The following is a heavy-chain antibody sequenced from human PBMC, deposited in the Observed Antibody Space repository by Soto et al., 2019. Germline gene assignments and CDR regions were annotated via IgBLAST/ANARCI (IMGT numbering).Heavy chain of an antibody. J-gene: IGHJ4*02. CDR1: GGSIYRSGYY. CDR3: GKVLVGATGHTDSDS. V-gene: IGHV4-39*01. Sequence: TLSLTCTVSGGSIYRSGYYWGWIRQPPGRGLEWIGNIDYNGVTYSNPSLKSRVTISRDTSKNQFSLKLTSVTAVDPALYYCGKVLVGATGHTDSDSWGPGTLVTVSS. CDR2: IDYNGVT. D-gene: IGHD2-15*01.